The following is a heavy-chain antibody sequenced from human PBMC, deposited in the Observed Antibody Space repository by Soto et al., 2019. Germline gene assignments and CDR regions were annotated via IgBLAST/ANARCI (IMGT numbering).Heavy chain of an antibody. CDR2: IIPIFGTA. CDR1: GGTFSSYA. V-gene: IGHV1-69*01. CDR3: ARDQGYCSSTSCVGFDY. D-gene: IGHD2-2*01. Sequence: QVQLVQSGAEVKKPGSSVKVSCKASGGTFSSYAISWVRQAPGQGLEWMGGIIPIFGTANYAQKFQGGVTITADESTSTAYMELSSLRSEDTAVYYCARDQGYCSSTSCVGFDYWGQGTLVTVSS. J-gene: IGHJ4*02.